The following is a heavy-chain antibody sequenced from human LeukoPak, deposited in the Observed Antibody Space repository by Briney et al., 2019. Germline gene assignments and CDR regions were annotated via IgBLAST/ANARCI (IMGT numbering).Heavy chain of an antibody. CDR3: ASGRGYSYGYFDY. Sequence: GGSLRLSCAASGLTFSSYSMNWVRQAPGKGLEWVSSISSSSSYIYYADSVKGRFTISRDNAKNSLYLQMNSLRAEDTAVYYCASGRGYSYGYFDYWGQGTLVTVSS. V-gene: IGHV3-21*01. J-gene: IGHJ4*02. D-gene: IGHD5-18*01. CDR2: ISSSSSYI. CDR1: GLTFSSYS.